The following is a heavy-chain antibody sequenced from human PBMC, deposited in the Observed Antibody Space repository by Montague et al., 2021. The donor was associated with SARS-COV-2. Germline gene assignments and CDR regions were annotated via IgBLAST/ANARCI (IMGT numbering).Heavy chain of an antibody. V-gene: IGHV4-59*01. CDR3: ARTSDPSNFDSTGYYGAFDV. J-gene: IGHJ3*01. Sequence: SETLSLTCTVSGGSISGYYWSWIRQSPGKGLEWIGYIYYSGSATYNPSLESRVAISRDTSKNQFSLTLIPATAADTAIYYCARTSDPSNFDSTGYYGAFDVWGQGTTVIVSS. CDR2: IYYSGSA. CDR1: GGSISGYY. D-gene: IGHD3-22*01.